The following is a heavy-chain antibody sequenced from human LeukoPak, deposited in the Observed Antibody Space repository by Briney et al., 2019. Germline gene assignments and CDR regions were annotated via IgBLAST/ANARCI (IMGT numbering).Heavy chain of an antibody. CDR3: ARERYSSGCPDY. J-gene: IGHJ4*02. Sequence: PSETLSLTCTVSGGSISSSSYYWGWIRQPPGKGLEWIGSIYYSGGTYYNPSLKSRVTISADTSKNQFSLKLSSVTAADTAVYYCARERYSSGCPDYWGQGTLVTVSS. CDR1: GGSISSSSYY. V-gene: IGHV4-39*02. D-gene: IGHD6-19*01. CDR2: IYYSGGT.